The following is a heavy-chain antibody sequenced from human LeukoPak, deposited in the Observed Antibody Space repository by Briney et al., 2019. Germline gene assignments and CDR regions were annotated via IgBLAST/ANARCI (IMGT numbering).Heavy chain of an antibody. D-gene: IGHD6-13*01. CDR3: AKDQGSSSFDWFDP. V-gene: IGHV3-23*01. Sequence: GGSLRLSCVASGFTFSNYAMNWVRQAPGKGLEWVSAISASGARTSYADSVKGRFTISRDNSKNTLFLQMNSLRADDTAVYYCAKDQGSSSFDWFDPWGQGTLVTVSS. CDR2: ISASGART. CDR1: GFTFSNYA. J-gene: IGHJ5*02.